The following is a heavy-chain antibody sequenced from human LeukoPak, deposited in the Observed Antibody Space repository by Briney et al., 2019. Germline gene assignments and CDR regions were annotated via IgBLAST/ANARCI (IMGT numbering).Heavy chain of an antibody. CDR3: ARVRVRGYSYGYLFDY. CDR2: IYYSGST. J-gene: IGHJ4*02. CDR1: GGSISRYY. Sequence: SGTLSLTCTVSGGSISRYYWSWIRQPPGKGLEWIGYIYYSGSTNYNPSLKSRVTISVDTSKNQFSLKLSSVTAADTAVYYCARVRVRGYSYGYLFDYWGQGTLVTVSS. V-gene: IGHV4-59*01. D-gene: IGHD5-18*01.